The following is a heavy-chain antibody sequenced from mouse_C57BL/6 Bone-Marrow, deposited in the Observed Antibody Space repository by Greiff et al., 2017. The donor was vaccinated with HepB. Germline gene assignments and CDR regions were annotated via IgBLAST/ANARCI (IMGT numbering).Heavy chain of an antibody. J-gene: IGHJ1*03. CDR3: ARNSYDYHWYFDV. Sequence: QVQLQQPGAELVKPGASVKLSCKASGYTFTSYWMHWVKQRPGQGLEWIGMIHPNSGSTNYNEKFKSKATLTVDESSSTAYMQLSSLTSEDSAVYYCARNSYDYHWYFDVWGTGTTVTVSS. D-gene: IGHD2-4*01. V-gene: IGHV1-64*01. CDR2: IHPNSGST. CDR1: GYTFTSYW.